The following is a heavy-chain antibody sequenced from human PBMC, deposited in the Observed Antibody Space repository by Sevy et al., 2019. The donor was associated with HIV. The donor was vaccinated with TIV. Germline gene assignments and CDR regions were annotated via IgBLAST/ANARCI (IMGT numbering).Heavy chain of an antibody. Sequence: GGSLRLSCAASGFAFSSYSMNWVRQAPGKGLEWVSSISGSGSYIYYADSVQGRVAISRDNAKSVLFLQMNSLRAEDTAAYYCVREAGNARYFAYWGQGILVTVSS. D-gene: IGHD2-8*01. CDR1: GFAFSSYS. J-gene: IGHJ4*02. V-gene: IGHV3-21*06. CDR2: ISGSGSYI. CDR3: VREAGNARYFAY.